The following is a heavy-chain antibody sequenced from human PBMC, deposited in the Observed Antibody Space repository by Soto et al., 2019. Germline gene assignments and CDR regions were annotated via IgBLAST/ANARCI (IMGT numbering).Heavy chain of an antibody. CDR2: IKQDGSEK. J-gene: IGHJ6*02. V-gene: IGHV3-7*01. CDR3: ARLYPGSGWAFHYYGMDV. Sequence: EVQLVESGGGLVQPGGSLRLSCAASGFTFSSYWMSWVRQAPGKGLEWVANIKQDGSEKYYVDSVKGRFTISRDNAKNSLYLQMNSLRAEDTAVYYCARLYPGSGWAFHYYGMDVWGQGTTVTVSS. D-gene: IGHD6-19*01. CDR1: GFTFSSYW.